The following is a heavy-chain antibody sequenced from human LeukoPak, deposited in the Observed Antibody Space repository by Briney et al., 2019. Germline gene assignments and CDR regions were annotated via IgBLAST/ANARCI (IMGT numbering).Heavy chain of an antibody. CDR2: INAYNGNT. D-gene: IGHD2-21*02. CDR3: ASGGDSPGYYYYYMDV. CDR1: GYTFTSYI. V-gene: IGHV1-18*01. Sequence: ASVKVSCKASGYTFTSYIISWVRQAPGQGLEWMGWINAYNGNTDYAQRVQGRVTMTTDTSTSTAYMELRSLRSDDTAVYYCASGGDSPGYYYYYMDVWGKGTTVTVSS. J-gene: IGHJ6*03.